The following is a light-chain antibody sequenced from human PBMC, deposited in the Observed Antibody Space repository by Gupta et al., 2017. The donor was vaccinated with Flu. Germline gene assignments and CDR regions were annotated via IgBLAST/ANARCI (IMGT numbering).Light chain of an antibody. V-gene: IGKV2-29*03. CDR2: EVS. J-gene: IGKJ2*01. CDR1: NSRLSRNVKNY. Sequence: KTSNSRLSRNVKNYLNWYQKKPGQAPKLLIYEVSSWLAGVPERFSGSGSGTDFILRISRVEAEDVGIYYCMQSLQFPRTFGQGTKLEI. CDR3: MQSLQFPRT.